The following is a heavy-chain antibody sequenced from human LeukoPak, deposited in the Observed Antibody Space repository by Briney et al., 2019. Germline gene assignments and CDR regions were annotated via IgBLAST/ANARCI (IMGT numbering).Heavy chain of an antibody. D-gene: IGHD3-10*01. CDR3: AKSNGYGLVDI. J-gene: IGHJ3*02. CDR2: IFYSGST. Sequence: PSETLSLTCSVSGDSISSYYWSWIRQPPGKGLEWIGNIFYSGSTYYNPSLRSRVTISLDTSRNQFSLKLNSVTAADTAVYYCAKSNGYGLVDIWGQGTMVTVSS. V-gene: IGHV4-59*12. CDR1: GDSISSYY.